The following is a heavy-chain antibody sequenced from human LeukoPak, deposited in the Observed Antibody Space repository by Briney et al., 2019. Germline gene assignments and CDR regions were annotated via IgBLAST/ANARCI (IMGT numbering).Heavy chain of an antibody. CDR1: GGTFRSYA. CDR2: ISPIFGTA. Sequence: ASVKVSCKASGGTFRSYAIRWVRQAPGQGLEWMGGISPIFGTANYAQKFQGRVTITADESTSTAYMELSSLRSEDTAVYYCARAATYYYGSGSSSPYGMDVWGQGTTVTVSS. CDR3: ARAATYYYGSGSSSPYGMDV. J-gene: IGHJ6*02. V-gene: IGHV1-69*13. D-gene: IGHD3-10*01.